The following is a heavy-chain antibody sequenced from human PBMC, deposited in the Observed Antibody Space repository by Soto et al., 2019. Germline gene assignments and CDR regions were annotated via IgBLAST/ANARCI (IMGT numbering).Heavy chain of an antibody. CDR1: GFTFSSYA. CDR2: IIGSGGAT. J-gene: IGHJ4*02. Sequence: PGGSLRLSCAASGFTFSSYAMSWVRQTPGKGLEWVSGIIGSGGATYNADPVKSRFTISRDTSKNTVYLQMNSLRAEDTAVYYCAKGPRFTVTNPFDYWGQGTLVTVSS. V-gene: IGHV3-23*01. CDR3: AKGPRFTVTNPFDY. D-gene: IGHD4-17*01.